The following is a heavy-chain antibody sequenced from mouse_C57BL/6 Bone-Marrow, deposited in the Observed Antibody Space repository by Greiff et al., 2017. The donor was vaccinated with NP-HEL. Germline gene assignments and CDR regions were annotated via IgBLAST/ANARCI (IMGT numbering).Heavy chain of an antibody. CDR1: GYTFTCYW. Sequence: QVQLQQPGAELVKPGASATMSCTASGYTFTCYWITWVKQRPGQGLEWIGDIYPGSGSTNYNEKFKSKATLTVDTSSSTAYMQLSRLTSEDSAVYYCALYDYDSSHCYAMDYWGEGTWVIVSS. D-gene: IGHD1-1*01. CDR3: ALYDYDSSHCYAMDY. CDR2: IYPGSGST. J-gene: IGHJ4*01. V-gene: IGHV1-55*01.